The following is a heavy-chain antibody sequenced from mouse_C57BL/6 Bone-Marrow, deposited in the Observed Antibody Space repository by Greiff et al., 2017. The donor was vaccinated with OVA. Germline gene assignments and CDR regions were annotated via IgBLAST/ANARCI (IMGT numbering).Heavy chain of an antibody. CDR2: IYPRDGST. CDR3: ARGIDYGSSPFAY. Sequence: VQLQQSGPELVKPGASVKLSCKASGYTFTSYDINWVKQRPGQGLEWIGWIYPRDGSTKYNEKFKGKATLTVDTSSSTAYMELHSLTSDDSAVYFCARGIDYGSSPFAYWGQGTLVTVSA. J-gene: IGHJ3*01. D-gene: IGHD1-1*01. V-gene: IGHV1-85*01. CDR1: GYTFTSYD.